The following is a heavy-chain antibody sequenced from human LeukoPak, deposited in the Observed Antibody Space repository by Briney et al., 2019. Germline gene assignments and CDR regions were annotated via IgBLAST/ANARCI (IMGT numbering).Heavy chain of an antibody. D-gene: IGHD6-13*01. V-gene: IGHV4-39*01. CDR3: ARLEAASWVSPPNYYYYYYMDV. J-gene: IGHJ6*03. Sequence: SETLSLTCAVSGGSISSSSYYWGWIRQPPGKGLGWIGTIYYTGSTYYTPSLKSRVTISVDTSKNQFSLKLSSVTAADTAVYYCARLEAASWVSPPNYYYYYYMDVWGKGTTVTVSS. CDR2: IYYTGST. CDR1: GGSISSSSYY.